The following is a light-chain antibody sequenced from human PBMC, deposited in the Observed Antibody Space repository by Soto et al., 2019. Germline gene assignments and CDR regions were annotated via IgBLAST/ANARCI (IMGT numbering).Light chain of an antibody. CDR3: RTCDSSLSVVL. Sequence: QSVLTQPPSVSAAPGQRVTISCSGSSSNIGHNYVSWYQQVPGTAPKLLIYDNTKRPSGIPDRFSGSKSGTSATLGITGLQTGDEADYFCRTCDSSLSVVLFGGGTKLPS. CDR1: SSNIGHNY. CDR2: DNT. V-gene: IGLV1-51*01. J-gene: IGLJ2*01.